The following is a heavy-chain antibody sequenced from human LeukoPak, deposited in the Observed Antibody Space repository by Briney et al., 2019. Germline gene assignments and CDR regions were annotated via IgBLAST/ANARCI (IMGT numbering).Heavy chain of an antibody. V-gene: IGHV3-20*04. CDR1: GFTFDDYG. J-gene: IGHJ4*02. Sequence: GGSLRLSCAASGFTFDDYGMTWVRQAPGKGLEWVSGINWNGGSTGYADSVKGRFTISRDNAKNSLSLQMNSLRAEDTAVYYCARGGRYCSGGSCLDYWGQGTLVTVSS. CDR3: ARGGRYCSGGSCLDY. CDR2: INWNGGST. D-gene: IGHD2-15*01.